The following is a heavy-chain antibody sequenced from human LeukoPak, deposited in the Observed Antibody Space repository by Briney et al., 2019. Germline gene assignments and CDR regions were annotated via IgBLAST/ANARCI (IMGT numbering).Heavy chain of an antibody. J-gene: IGHJ6*03. D-gene: IGHD6-6*01. V-gene: IGHV3-30-3*01. Sequence: GGSLRLSCAASGFTFTNYAMSWVRQAPGRGLEWVAVISYDGSNKYYADSVKGRFTISRDNSKNTLYLQMNSLRAEDTAVYYCARVHKTSSSPRYYYYMDVWGKGTTVTVSS. CDR2: ISYDGSNK. CDR1: GFTFTNYA. CDR3: ARVHKTSSSPRYYYYMDV.